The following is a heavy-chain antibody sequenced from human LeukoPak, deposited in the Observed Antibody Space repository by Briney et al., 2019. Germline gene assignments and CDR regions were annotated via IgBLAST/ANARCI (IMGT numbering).Heavy chain of an antibody. D-gene: IGHD3-10*01. CDR2: ISAYNGNT. V-gene: IGHV1-18*01. CDR3: ARNGDYYYYYGMDV. J-gene: IGHJ6*02. Sequence: GASVKVSCKASGYTFTSCGISWVRQAPGQGLEWMGWISAYNGNTNYAQKLQGRVTMTTDTSTSTAYMELRSLRSDDTAVYYCARNGDYYYYYGMDVWGQGTTVTVSS. CDR1: GYTFTSCG.